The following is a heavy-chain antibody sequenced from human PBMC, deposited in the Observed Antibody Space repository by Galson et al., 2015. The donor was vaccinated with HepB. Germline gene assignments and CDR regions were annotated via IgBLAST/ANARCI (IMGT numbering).Heavy chain of an antibody. CDR1: GFIFSSYA. CDR2: MSHDGSIK. Sequence: SLRLSCAASGFIFSSYAMHWVRQAPGKGLEWVAVMSHDGSIKHYADSVKGRFTISRDNSENTLYLQMNSLRAEDAAVYYCARDLGYCPNGVCYGFDYWGQGTLVTVSS. CDR3: ARDLGYCPNGVCYGFDY. V-gene: IGHV3-30-3*01. D-gene: IGHD2-8*01. J-gene: IGHJ4*02.